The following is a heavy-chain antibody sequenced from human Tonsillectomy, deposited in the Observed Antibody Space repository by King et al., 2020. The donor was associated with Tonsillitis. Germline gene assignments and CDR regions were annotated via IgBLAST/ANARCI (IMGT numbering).Heavy chain of an antibody. Sequence: QLVESGGGVVQPGRSLRLYCAASGFTFSSYGMHWVRQAPVKGLEWVAVIWYEGSNKYYAASVKGRFTISRDNSKNTLYLQMNSLRAEDTAVYYCARDQTVAGTGYSDYWGQGTLVTVSS. CDR2: IWYEGSNK. CDR3: ARDQTVAGTGYSDY. V-gene: IGHV3-33*01. D-gene: IGHD6-19*01. J-gene: IGHJ4*02. CDR1: GFTFSSYG.